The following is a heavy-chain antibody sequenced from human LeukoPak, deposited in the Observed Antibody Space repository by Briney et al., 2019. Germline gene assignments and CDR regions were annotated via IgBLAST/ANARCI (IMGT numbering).Heavy chain of an antibody. Sequence: PGGSLRLSCAASGFTFSSYGMHWVRQAPGKGLEWLAFIRYDGSNKYYADSVKGRFTISRDNSKNTLYLQMNSLRAEDTAVYYCAKGDYYDSSGPWPFYWGQGTLVTVSS. V-gene: IGHV3-30*02. D-gene: IGHD3-22*01. J-gene: IGHJ4*02. CDR2: IRYDGSNK. CDR1: GFTFSSYG. CDR3: AKGDYYDSSGPWPFY.